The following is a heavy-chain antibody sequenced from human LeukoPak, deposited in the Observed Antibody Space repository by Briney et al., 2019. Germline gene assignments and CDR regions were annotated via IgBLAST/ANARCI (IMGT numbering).Heavy chain of an antibody. J-gene: IGHJ3*02. CDR3: ARPKGRADDAFDI. V-gene: IGHV1-2*02. D-gene: IGHD2-15*01. CDR1: GYTFTGCY. Sequence: ASVKVSCKASGYTFTGCYMHWVRQAPGQGLEWMGWINPNSGGTNYAQKFQGRVTMTRDTSISTAYMELSRLRSDDTAVYYCARPKGRADDAFDIWGQGTMVTVSS. CDR2: INPNSGGT.